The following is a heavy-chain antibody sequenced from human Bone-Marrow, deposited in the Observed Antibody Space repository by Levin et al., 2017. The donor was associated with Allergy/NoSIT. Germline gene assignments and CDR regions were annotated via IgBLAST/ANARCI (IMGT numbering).Heavy chain of an antibody. Sequence: PGGSLRLSCAASGFTFSNFAMSWVRQAPGKGLEWVSSISGRGDATYYPDSVKGRFTISRDNSKNMLYLQMNSLRAEDTAPYHCAKGFRFGGVYAHPFDYWGQGTLVTVSS. D-gene: IGHD3-16*01. CDR3: AKGFRFGGVYAHPFDY. CDR2: ISGRGDAT. J-gene: IGHJ4*02. V-gene: IGHV3-23*01. CDR1: GFTFSNFA.